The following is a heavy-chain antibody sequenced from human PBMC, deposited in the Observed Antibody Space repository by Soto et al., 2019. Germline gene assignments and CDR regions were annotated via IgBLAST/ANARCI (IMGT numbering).Heavy chain of an antibody. J-gene: IGHJ4*02. D-gene: IGHD5-12*01. CDR1: GGSISSGGYY. CDR2: IYYSGST. Sequence: SETLSLTCTVSGGSISSGGYYWSWIRQHPGKGLEWIGYIYYSGSTYYNPSLKSRVTISVDTSKNQFSLKLSSVTAAGTAVYYCARGSADIVATIDYWGQGTLVTVSS. CDR3: ARGSADIVATIDY. V-gene: IGHV4-31*03.